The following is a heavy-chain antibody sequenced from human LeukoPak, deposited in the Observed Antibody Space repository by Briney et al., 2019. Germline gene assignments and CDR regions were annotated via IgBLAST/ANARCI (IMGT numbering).Heavy chain of an antibody. V-gene: IGHV3-74*01. J-gene: IGHJ3*02. CDR3: ARVTLEYYGSGSYRSAFDI. Sequence: PGGSLRLSCAASGFTFSSYWMHWVRQAPGKGRVWVSRINSDGSSTSYADTVKGRFTISRDNAKNTLYLQMNSLRAEDTAVYYCARVTLEYYGSGSYRSAFDIWGQGTMVTVSS. D-gene: IGHD3-10*01. CDR1: GFTFSSYW. CDR2: INSDGSST.